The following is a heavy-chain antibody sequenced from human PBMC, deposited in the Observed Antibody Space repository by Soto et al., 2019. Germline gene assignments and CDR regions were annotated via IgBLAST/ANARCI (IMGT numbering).Heavy chain of an antibody. J-gene: IGHJ6*02. Sequence: GGSLRLSCAASGFTFSSYNMRWVRQAPGKGLEWVSSISSSSSNIYYTDSVKGRFTISRDNAKNALYLQMNSLRAEDTAVYYCAKDRGYSYGSYYYYYYGMDVWGQGTTVTVSS. CDR1: GFTFSSYN. CDR3: AKDRGYSYGSYYYYYYGMDV. V-gene: IGHV3-21*01. CDR2: ISSSSSNI. D-gene: IGHD5-18*01.